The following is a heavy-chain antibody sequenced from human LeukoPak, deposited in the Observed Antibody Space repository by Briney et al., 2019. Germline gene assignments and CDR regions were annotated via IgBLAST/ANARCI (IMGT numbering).Heavy chain of an antibody. CDR1: GGSISSSSYY. Sequence: SETLSLTCTVSGGSISSSSYYWGWIRQPPGKGLEWIGSIYYSGSTYYNPSLKSRVTISVDTSKNQFSLKLSSVTAADTAVYYCARQGYYYDSSGYYYFDYWGQGTLVTISS. D-gene: IGHD3-22*01. CDR3: ARQGYYYDSSGYYYFDY. J-gene: IGHJ4*02. V-gene: IGHV4-39*01. CDR2: IYYSGST.